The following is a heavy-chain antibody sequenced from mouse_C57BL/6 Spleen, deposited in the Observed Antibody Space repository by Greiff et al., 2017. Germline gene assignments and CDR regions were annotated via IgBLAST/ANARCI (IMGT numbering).Heavy chain of an antibody. V-gene: IGHV1-53*01. CDR3: ARDPPLYGSNSMDY. J-gene: IGHJ4*01. Sequence: VQLQQPGTELVKPGASVKLSCKASGYTFTSYWMHWVKQRPGQGLEWIGNINPSNGGTNYNEKFKSKATLTVDKSSSTAYMQLSSLTTEDSAVXYGARDPPLYGSNSMDYWGQGTSVTVSS. CDR2: INPSNGGT. CDR1: GYTFTSYW. D-gene: IGHD1-1*01.